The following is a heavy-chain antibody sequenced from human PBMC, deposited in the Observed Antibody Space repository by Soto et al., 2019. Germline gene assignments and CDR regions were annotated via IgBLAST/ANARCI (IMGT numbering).Heavy chain of an antibody. CDR3: ATIAAADGIYYFHY. Sequence: SETLSLTCTVSGGSISSGGYYWSWIRQHPGKGLEWIGCIYYSGSTYYNPSLKSRLNMSVDTSKNEFSLNLSSVTAADTAMYYCATIAAADGIYYFHYWGQGTLVTVSS. CDR1: GGSISSGGYY. CDR2: IYYSGST. J-gene: IGHJ4*02. V-gene: IGHV4-31*03. D-gene: IGHD6-13*01.